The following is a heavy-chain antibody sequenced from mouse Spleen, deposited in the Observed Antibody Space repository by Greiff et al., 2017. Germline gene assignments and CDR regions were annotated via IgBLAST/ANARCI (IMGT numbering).Heavy chain of an antibody. V-gene: IGHV1S81*02. CDR1: GYTFTSYW. CDR3: ARRGGLYYDYDEGFAY. Sequence: QVQLQQSGAELVKPGASVKLSCKASGYTFTSYWMHWVKQRPGQGLEWIGEINPSNGRTNYNEKFKSKATLTVDKSSSTAYMQLSSLTSEDSAVYYCARRGGLYYDYDEGFAYWGQGTLVTVSA. CDR2: INPSNGRT. D-gene: IGHD2-4*01. J-gene: IGHJ3*01.